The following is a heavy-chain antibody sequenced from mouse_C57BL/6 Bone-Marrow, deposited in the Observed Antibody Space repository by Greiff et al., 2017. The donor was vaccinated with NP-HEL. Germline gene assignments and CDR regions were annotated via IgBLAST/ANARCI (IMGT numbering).Heavy chain of an antibody. CDR2: IDPENGDT. Sequence: VQLQQSGAELVRPGASVKLSCTASGFNIKDDYMHWVKQRPEQGLEWIGWIDPENGDTEYASKFQGKATITADTSSNTAYLQLSSLTSEDTAVYNCTPVTGYFDYWGQGTTLTVSS. V-gene: IGHV14-4*01. CDR3: TPVTGYFDY. J-gene: IGHJ2*01. CDR1: GFNIKDDY. D-gene: IGHD4-1*01.